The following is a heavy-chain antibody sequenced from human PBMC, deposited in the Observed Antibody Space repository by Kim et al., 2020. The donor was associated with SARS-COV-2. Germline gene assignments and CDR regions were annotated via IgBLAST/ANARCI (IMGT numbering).Heavy chain of an antibody. CDR2: FDPEDGET. V-gene: IGHV1-24*01. Sequence: ASVKVSCKVSGYTLTELSMHWVRQAPGKGLEWMGGFDPEDGETIYAQKFHGRVTMTEDTSTDTAYMVLSSLRSEDTPVYYCATDIVVVPAAMYRNIVTTRAFDYWGQGALVTVSS. CDR3: ATDIVVVPAAMYRNIVTTRAFDY. CDR1: GYTLTELS. D-gene: IGHD2-2*01. J-gene: IGHJ4*02.